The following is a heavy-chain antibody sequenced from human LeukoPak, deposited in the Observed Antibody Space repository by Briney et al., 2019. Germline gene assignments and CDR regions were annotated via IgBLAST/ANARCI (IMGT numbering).Heavy chain of an antibody. CDR3: ARDKRWNTPNWFDP. Sequence: GASVKVSCKASGYTFTSYAMNWVRQAPGQGLEWMGWINTNTGNPTYAQGFTGRFVFSLDTSVSTAYLQISSLKAEDTAVYYCARDKRWNTPNWFDPWGQGTLVTVSS. CDR1: GYTFTSYA. D-gene: IGHD1-1*01. CDR2: INTNTGNP. J-gene: IGHJ5*02. V-gene: IGHV7-4-1*02.